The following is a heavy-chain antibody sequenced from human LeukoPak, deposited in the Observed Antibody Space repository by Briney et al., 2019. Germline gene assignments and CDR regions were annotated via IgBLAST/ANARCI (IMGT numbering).Heavy chain of an antibody. V-gene: IGHV3-30*02. CDR3: SRDLSSTVGATLDY. D-gene: IGHD1-26*01. CDR1: GFTFSSYG. J-gene: IGHJ4*02. Sequence: GGSLRLSCAASGFTFSSYGMHWVRQAPGKGLEWVAFIRYDGSNKYYADSVKGRFTISRDNSKNTLYLQMNSLRAEDTAVYYCSRDLSSTVGATLDYWGQGTLVTVSS. CDR2: IRYDGSNK.